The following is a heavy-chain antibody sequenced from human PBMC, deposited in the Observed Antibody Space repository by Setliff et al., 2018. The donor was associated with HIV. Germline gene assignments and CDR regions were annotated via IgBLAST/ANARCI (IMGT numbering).Heavy chain of an antibody. Sequence: GGSLRLSCAASGFSFSSYWMHWVRQAPGKGLVWVSRITWNSGSIAYADSVKGRFTISRDNAKNSLYLQMNSLRAEDMALYYCAKGRYSSSWYYFDYWGQGTLVTVSS. CDR3: AKGRYSSSWYYFDY. V-gene: IGHV3-9*03. CDR1: GFSFSSYW. D-gene: IGHD6-13*01. CDR2: ITWNSGSI. J-gene: IGHJ4*02.